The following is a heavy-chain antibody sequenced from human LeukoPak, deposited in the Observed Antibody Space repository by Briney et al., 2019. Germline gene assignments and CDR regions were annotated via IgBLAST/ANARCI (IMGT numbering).Heavy chain of an antibody. Sequence: GESLKISCKGSGYRSNIYWISWVRQMPGQGLEWVGRIDPSDSHIDYSPSFQGHVTISGDTSINTIYLHWSSLKASDTAMYYCARQGPEGHHWGQGTLVTVSS. V-gene: IGHV5-10-1*01. D-gene: IGHD1-14*01. CDR2: IDPSDSHI. CDR1: GYRSNIYW. J-gene: IGHJ5*02. CDR3: ARQGPEGHH.